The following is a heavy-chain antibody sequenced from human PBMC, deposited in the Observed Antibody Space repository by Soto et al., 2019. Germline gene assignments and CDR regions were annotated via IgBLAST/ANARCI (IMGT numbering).Heavy chain of an antibody. CDR2: ISASGRDP. CDR3: AKDAPRRSGWYHFDY. J-gene: IGHJ4*02. CDR1: GFTFSMQD. Sequence: PGGSLRLSCAASGFTFSMQDMCWVRQAPGKGLEWISGISASGRDPQYADSVKGRFTISRDNYRNKLFLQMNSLTAEDTAVYFCAKDAPRRSGWYHFDYWGQGALVTVSS. V-gene: IGHV3-23*01. D-gene: IGHD6-19*01.